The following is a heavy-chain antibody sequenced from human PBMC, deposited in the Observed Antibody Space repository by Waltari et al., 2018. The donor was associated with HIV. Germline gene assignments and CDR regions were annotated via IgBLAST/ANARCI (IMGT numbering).Heavy chain of an antibody. J-gene: IGHJ5*02. D-gene: IGHD6-19*01. CDR2: ISYDGTYT. CDR1: GSPFRSFA. CDR3: ARDQDSSGWYGGGWFDP. V-gene: IGHV3-30*04. Sequence: VHLVESGGGVVQPGRSLRLACAASGSPFRSFAIPCVRQAPGNGLEWVAAISYDGTYTYYPDSVKGRFTISRDNSKNTMYLQMNSLRTEDTAVYYCARDQDSSGWYGGGWFDPWGQGTLVTVSS.